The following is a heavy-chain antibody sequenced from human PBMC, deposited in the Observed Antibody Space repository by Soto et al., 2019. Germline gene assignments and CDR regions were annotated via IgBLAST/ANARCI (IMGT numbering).Heavy chain of an antibody. CDR2: INAGNGNT. J-gene: IGHJ4*02. CDR3: AVNYYGSGTYFDY. CDR1: GYTFTSYG. V-gene: IGHV1-3*01. D-gene: IGHD3-10*01. Sequence: ASVKVSCKASGYTFTSYGYAWVRQAPGQGLEWMGWINAGNGNTKYSQKLQGRVTFTGDTSTSTAYMEPSSLRSDDTAVYYCAVNYYGSGTYFDYWGQGTLVTVSS.